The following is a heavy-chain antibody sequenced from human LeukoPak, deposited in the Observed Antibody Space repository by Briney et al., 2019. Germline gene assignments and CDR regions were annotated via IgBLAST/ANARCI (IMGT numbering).Heavy chain of an antibody. CDR2: LNPYSGAT. CDR3: ARYRCKTTSGCEDTDAFDT. Sequence: VASVKVSCKTSGYTFTANYMQWVRQAPGQGLEWMGWLNPYSGATKYAQKFQGRVTMTRDTSINTAYLELSRLTSDDTAVYYCARYRCKTTSGCEDTDAFDTWGQGSLVTVSS. CDR1: GYTFTANY. J-gene: IGHJ3*02. D-gene: IGHD2/OR15-2a*01. V-gene: IGHV1-2*02.